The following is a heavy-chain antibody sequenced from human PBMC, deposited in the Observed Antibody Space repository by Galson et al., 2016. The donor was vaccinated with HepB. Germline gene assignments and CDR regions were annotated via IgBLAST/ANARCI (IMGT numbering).Heavy chain of an antibody. CDR1: GFTFSDYW. D-gene: IGHD5-18*01. CDR2: IKRDGSQI. V-gene: IGHV3-7*04. Sequence: SLRLSCAASGFTFSDYWMNWVRQAPGPGPEWVANIKRDGSQIYYVDSVKGRFTISRDNFQNSLFLQMNSLRAEDTAVYYCARAQWRQARRAAYFDYWGQGTLVTVSS. CDR3: ARAQWRQARRAAYFDY. J-gene: IGHJ4*02.